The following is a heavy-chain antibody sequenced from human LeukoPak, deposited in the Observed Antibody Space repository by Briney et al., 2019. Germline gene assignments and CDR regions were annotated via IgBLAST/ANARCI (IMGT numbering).Heavy chain of an antibody. D-gene: IGHD5-12*01. CDR3: ARLGRYSGYDCLDY. Sequence: GGSLRLSCAASGFTFSIHWMSWVRQAPGKGLEWVANIKQDGSAKYYVDSVKGRFTISRDNAKNSLYLQMNSLRAEDTAVYYCARLGRYSGYDCLDYWGQRTLVTVSS. V-gene: IGHV3-7*01. CDR2: IKQDGSAK. CDR1: GFTFSIHW. J-gene: IGHJ4*02.